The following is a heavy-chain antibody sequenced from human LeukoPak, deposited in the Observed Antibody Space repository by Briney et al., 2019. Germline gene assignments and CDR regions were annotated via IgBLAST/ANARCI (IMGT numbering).Heavy chain of an antibody. CDR3: ATMGSSWWYYFDY. V-gene: IGHV1-24*01. CDR2: FDPEDGET. J-gene: IGHJ4*02. D-gene: IGHD6-13*01. Sequence: ASVKVSCKVSGYTLAELSMHWVRQAPGKGLEWMGGFDPEDGETIYAQKFQGRVTMTEDTSTDTAYMELSSLRSEDTAVYYCATMGSSWWYYFDYWGQGTLVTVSS. CDR1: GYTLAELS.